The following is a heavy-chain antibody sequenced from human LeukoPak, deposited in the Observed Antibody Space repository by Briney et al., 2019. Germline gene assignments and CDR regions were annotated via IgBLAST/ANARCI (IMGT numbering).Heavy chain of an antibody. V-gene: IGHV3-33*06. Sequence: GGSLRLSCAASGFTFSSYGMHWVRQAPGKGLEWVAVIWYDGSNKYYADSVKGRFTISRDNSKNTLYLQMSSLRAEDTAVYYCAKGGISTINYYFDYWGQGTLVTVSS. CDR3: AKGGISTINYYFDY. CDR2: IWYDGSNK. J-gene: IGHJ4*02. CDR1: GFTFSSYG. D-gene: IGHD1-26*01.